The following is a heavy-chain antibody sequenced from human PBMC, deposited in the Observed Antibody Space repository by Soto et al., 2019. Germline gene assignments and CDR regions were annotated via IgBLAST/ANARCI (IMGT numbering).Heavy chain of an antibody. CDR3: ARDGYSYGYYYYGMDV. CDR2: IIPIFGTA. Sequence: ASVKVSCKASGGTFSSYAISWVRQAPGQGLEWMGGIIPIFGTANYAQKFQGRVTITADESTSTAYMELSSLRSEDTAVYYCARDGYSYGYYYYGMDVRGQGTTVTVSS. CDR1: GGTFSSYA. J-gene: IGHJ6*02. D-gene: IGHD5-18*01. V-gene: IGHV1-69*13.